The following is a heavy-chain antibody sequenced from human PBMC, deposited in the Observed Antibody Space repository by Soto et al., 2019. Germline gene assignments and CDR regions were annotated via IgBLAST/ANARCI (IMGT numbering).Heavy chain of an antibody. CDR2: IYYSGSP. J-gene: IGHJ5*02. CDR3: ARGPYSSSSGDWFDP. D-gene: IGHD6-6*01. Sequence: SETLSLTCTVSGGSISSYYWSWIRQPPGKGLEWIGYIYYSGSPNYSPSLESRVTISEDTSKNQFSLKLSSVTAADTAVYYCARGPYSSSSGDWFDPWGQGTLVTVSS. CDR1: GGSISSYY. V-gene: IGHV4-59*08.